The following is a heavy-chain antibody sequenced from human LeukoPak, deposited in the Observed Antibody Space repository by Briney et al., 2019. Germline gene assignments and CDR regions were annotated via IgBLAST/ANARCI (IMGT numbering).Heavy chain of an antibody. CDR3: ANSPGGSQAFDF. D-gene: IGHD2-15*01. V-gene: IGHV4-59*12. J-gene: IGHJ3*01. CDR1: GGSISNYY. CDR2: VSYSGNT. Sequence: SETLSLTCTVSGGSISNYYWSWIRQPPGKGLEWIGYVSYSGNTDYNPSLRSRVTISLDTSKNQFSLSLTSVTAADTAIYYCANSPGGSQAFDFWGQGTMVTVSS.